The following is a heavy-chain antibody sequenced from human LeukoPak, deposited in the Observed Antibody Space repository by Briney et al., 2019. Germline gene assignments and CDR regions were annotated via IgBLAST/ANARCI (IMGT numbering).Heavy chain of an antibody. CDR1: GGSISNYY. CDR2: IYYSGSS. J-gene: IGHJ6*03. Sequence: PSETLSLTCTVSGGSISNYYWSWIRQPPGKGLEWLGYIYYSGSSNYNPSLKSRVTMSADTSKNQFSLKLSSVTAADTAVYYCARVPRSYYYYYYMDVWGKGTTVTVSS. CDR3: ARVPRSYYYYYYMDV. V-gene: IGHV4-59*01.